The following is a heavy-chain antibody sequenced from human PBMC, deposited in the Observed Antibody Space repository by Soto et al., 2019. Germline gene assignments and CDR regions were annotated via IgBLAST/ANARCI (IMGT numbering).Heavy chain of an antibody. CDR2: ISSTTNYI. J-gene: IGHJ4*02. CDR1: GFTFTRYN. V-gene: IGHV3-21*01. Sequence: EVQLVESGGGLVKPGGSLRLSCAASGFTFTRYNRNWDRQAPGKGLEWVSSISSTTNYIYYGDSMKGRFTIPRDNAKKSLYLETNSLRAEDTAVYYCARESEDLTSNFDYWGQGTLVTVSS. CDR3: ARESEDLTSNFDY.